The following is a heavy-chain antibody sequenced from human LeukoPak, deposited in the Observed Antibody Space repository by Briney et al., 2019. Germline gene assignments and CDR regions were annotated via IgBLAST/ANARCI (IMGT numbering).Heavy chain of an antibody. D-gene: IGHD2-2*01. CDR2: INVNRGGT. J-gene: IGHJ4*02. CDR1: GYTFTDYY. V-gene: IGHV1-2*02. CDR3: ARRYCSSTSCYYFDY. Sequence: ASVKVSCKASGYTFTDYYMHWVRQTPGQGLEWMGWINVNRGGTNYAQRFQGRVTMTRDTSITTAYMELSRLKSDDTAVYYCARRYCSSTSCYYFDYWGQGTLVTVSS.